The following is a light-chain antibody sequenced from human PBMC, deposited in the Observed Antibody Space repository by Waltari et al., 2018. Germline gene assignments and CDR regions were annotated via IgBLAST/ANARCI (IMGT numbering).Light chain of an antibody. V-gene: IGLV2-14*01. CDR2: EVS. J-gene: IGLJ2*01. CDR3: SSYTNINTVI. Sequence: QSALTQPASVSESPGQSITISCTGTSSDIGGYNYVFWYQQHPGKVPKLIIYEVSDRPSGVSDRFSASKSGNTASLTISGLQAEDEADYYCSSYTNINTVIFGGGTKLTVL. CDR1: SSDIGGYNY.